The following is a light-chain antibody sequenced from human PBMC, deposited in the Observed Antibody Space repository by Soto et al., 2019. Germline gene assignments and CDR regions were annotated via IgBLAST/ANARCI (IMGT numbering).Light chain of an antibody. CDR3: QQSYGTPIT. CDR1: QSISSS. Sequence: EMQMTQSPSSLSAAVGGKGTITCRASQSISSSLNWYQQKPGKAPKFLIYAASSLQSGVPSRFSGSGSGTDFTLTISSLQSEDFATYYCQQSYGTPITFGQGTRLEIK. CDR2: AAS. V-gene: IGKV1-39*01. J-gene: IGKJ5*01.